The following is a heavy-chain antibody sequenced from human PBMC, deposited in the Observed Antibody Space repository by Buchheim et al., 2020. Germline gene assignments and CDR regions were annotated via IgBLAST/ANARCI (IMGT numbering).Heavy chain of an antibody. J-gene: IGHJ6*02. CDR3: ARSSGYSSYSYYYYGMDV. CDR2: IYYSGST. Sequence: QVQLQESGPGLVKPSETLSLTCTVTGGAISTYYWSWIRQPPGKGLEWIGYIYYSGSTDYNPSLKSRVTISVDTSKTQFSLRLSSVTAADTAVYHCARSSGYSSYSYYYYGMDVWGQGTT. D-gene: IGHD2-2*03. V-gene: IGHV4-59*01. CDR1: GGAISTYY.